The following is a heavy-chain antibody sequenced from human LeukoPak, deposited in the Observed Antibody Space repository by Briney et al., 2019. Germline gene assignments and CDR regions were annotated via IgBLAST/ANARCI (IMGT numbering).Heavy chain of an antibody. CDR2: ISGSGGNT. J-gene: IGHJ4*02. CDR3: AKWKYYGSPYFDY. Sequence: GGSLRLSCAASGFTFSNYAMSWVRQGPGKGLEWVSDISGSGGNTYSADSVKGRLTISRDNSKNTLYLQMISLRAEDTAVYYCAKWKYYGSPYFDYWGQGTLVTVSS. CDR1: GFTFSNYA. V-gene: IGHV3-23*01. D-gene: IGHD3-10*01.